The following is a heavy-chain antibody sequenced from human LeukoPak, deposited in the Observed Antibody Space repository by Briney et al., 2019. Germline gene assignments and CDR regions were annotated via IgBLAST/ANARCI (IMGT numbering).Heavy chain of an antibody. J-gene: IGHJ4*02. Sequence: GGSLRLSCAASGFTFSNYWMHWVRQAPGKGLVWVSRVNSDGGTTTYADSVKGRFTISRDNAKNTLYLQMNSLRAEDTAVYYCESIITEIPNWGQGTLVTVSS. D-gene: IGHD1-20*01. CDR2: VNSDGGTT. CDR3: ESIITEIPN. V-gene: IGHV3-74*01. CDR1: GFTFSNYW.